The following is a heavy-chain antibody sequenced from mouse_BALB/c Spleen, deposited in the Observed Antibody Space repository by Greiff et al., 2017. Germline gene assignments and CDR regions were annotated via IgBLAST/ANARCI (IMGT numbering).Heavy chain of an antibody. CDR3: AREGNYPYAMDY. CDR1: GYAFTNYL. V-gene: IGHV1-54*03. Sequence: QVHVKQSGAELVRPGTSVKVSCKASGYAFTNYLIEWVKQRPGQGLEWIGVINPGSGGTNYNEKFKGKATLTADKSSSTAYMQLSSLTSDDSAVYFCAREGNYPYAMDYWGQGTSVTVSS. CDR2: INPGSGGT. D-gene: IGHD2-1*01. J-gene: IGHJ4*01.